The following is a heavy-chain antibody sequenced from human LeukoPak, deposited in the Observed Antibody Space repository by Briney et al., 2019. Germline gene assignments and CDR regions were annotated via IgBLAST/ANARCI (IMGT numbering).Heavy chain of an antibody. CDR2: ISSSSSYI. Sequence: PGGSLRLSCAASGFTFSSYSMNWVRQAPGKGLEWVSSISSSSSYIYYADSVKGRFTISRDNAKNSLYLQMNSLRAEDTAVYYCARAPGSSGEEVWFDPWGQGTLVTVSS. J-gene: IGHJ5*02. CDR1: GFTFSSYS. D-gene: IGHD6-19*01. CDR3: ARAPGSSGEEVWFDP. V-gene: IGHV3-21*01.